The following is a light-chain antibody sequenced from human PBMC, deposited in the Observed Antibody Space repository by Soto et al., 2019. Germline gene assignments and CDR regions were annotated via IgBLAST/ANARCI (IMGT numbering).Light chain of an antibody. J-gene: IGKJ5*01. CDR1: QSVSSSY. V-gene: IGKV3-20*01. Sequence: EIVLTQSPGTLSLSPGERATLSCRASQSVSSSYLAWYQQKPGQAPRLLIYGASSRATGNPDRFSGSGSGTDFTLSISRLEAEDFGVYYCQLYGSSPITFRQGTLLQIK. CDR2: GAS. CDR3: QLYGSSPIT.